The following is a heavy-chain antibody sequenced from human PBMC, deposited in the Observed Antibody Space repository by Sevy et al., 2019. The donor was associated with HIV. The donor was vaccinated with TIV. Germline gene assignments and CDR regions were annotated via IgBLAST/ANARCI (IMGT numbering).Heavy chain of an antibody. CDR3: AKDQAFSDSTNWSWFDP. CDR2: ISSSSGYI. Sequence: GGSLSLSCAASGFTFSSCSMNWVRQAPGKGLEWVSSISSSSGYIYYADSVKGRFTISRDNAKNSLYLQMNSLRAEDTAVYYCAKDQAFSDSTNWSWFDPWGQGTLVTVSS. CDR1: GFTFSSCS. J-gene: IGHJ5*02. V-gene: IGHV3-21*01. D-gene: IGHD6-13*01.